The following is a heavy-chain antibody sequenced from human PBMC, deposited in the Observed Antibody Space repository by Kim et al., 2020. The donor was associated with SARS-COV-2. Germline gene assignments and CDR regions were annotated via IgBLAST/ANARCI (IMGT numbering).Heavy chain of an antibody. CDR3: GKGGGYIDY. V-gene: IGHV3-23*01. D-gene: IGHD6-13*01. CDR2: AST. J-gene: IGHJ4*02. Sequence: ASTRHADCVRGQFTISRDHTKSTMYLQMNSLIAEGTAIYYCGKGGGYIDYWGQGTLVTVSS.